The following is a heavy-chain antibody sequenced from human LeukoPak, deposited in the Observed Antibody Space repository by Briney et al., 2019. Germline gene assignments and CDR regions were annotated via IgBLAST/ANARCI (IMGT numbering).Heavy chain of an antibody. CDR3: ARAEYCGGDCYSPYYYYGMDV. J-gene: IGHJ6*02. CDR1: GFTFSSYW. V-gene: IGHV3-74*01. CDR2: INRDGSST. Sequence: GGSLRLSCAASGFTFSSYWMHWVRQAPGKGLVWVSRINRDGSSTSYADSVKGRFTISRDNAKNTLYLQMNSLRAEDTAVYYCARAEYCGGDCYSPYYYYGMDVWGQGTTVTVSS. D-gene: IGHD2-21*02.